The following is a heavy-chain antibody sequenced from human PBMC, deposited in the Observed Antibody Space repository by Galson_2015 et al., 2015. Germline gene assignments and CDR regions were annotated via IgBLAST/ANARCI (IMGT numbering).Heavy chain of an antibody. CDR1: GYSFTSYW. J-gene: IGHJ4*02. Sequence: QSGAEVKKPGESLKISCKGSGYSFTSYWIGWVRQMPGKGLEWMGIIYPADSDTRYSPSFRGQVAISADKSSNTAYVKWSSLEASDTAMYYCAVRVDGCKSNFNHWGLGTLVTVSS. D-gene: IGHD5-24*01. CDR2: IYPADSDT. V-gene: IGHV5-51*03. CDR3: AVRVDGCKSNFNH.